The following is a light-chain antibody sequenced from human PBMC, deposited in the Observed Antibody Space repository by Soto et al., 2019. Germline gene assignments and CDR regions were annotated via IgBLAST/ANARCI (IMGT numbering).Light chain of an antibody. CDR2: EVS. CDR1: SSDVGTQNY. V-gene: IGLV2-14*01. Sequence: QSVLTQPASVSGSPGQSITISCTGSSSDVGTQNYVSWYQQHPDKAPKLMIYEVSDRPSGVSNRFSGSKSGNTASLTISGVQAEDEADYYCLSYTSSHTVVFGGGTKLTVL. CDR3: LSYTSSHTVV. J-gene: IGLJ2*01.